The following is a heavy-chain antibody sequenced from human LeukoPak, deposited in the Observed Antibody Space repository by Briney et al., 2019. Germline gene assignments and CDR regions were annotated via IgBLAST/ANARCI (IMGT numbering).Heavy chain of an antibody. V-gene: IGHV1-2*02. CDR1: GYTFTGYY. CDR2: INPNSGGT. D-gene: IGHD3-3*01. J-gene: IGHJ4*02. Sequence: ASVKVSCKASGYTFTGYYMHWVRQAPGQGLEWMGWINPNSGGTNYAQKFQGRVTMTRDTSISTAYMELSRLRSDDTAVYYCARVDYYDFWSGFGGPLHFDYWGQGTLVTVSS. CDR3: ARVDYYDFWSGFGGPLHFDY.